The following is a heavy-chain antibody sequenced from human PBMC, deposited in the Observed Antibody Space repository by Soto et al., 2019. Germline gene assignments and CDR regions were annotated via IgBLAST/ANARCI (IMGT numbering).Heavy chain of an antibody. V-gene: IGHV1-3*05. CDR1: GYTFTSYA. Sequence: QVQLVQSEAEEKKPGASVKVSCKASGYTFTSYAMHWVRHAPGQRLEWMGWINAGNGNTKYSQKFQGRVTITRDTYASTAYMELSSLRSEDTAVYYCARDPSYYGMDVWGQGTTVTVSS. J-gene: IGHJ6*02. CDR3: ARDPSYYGMDV. CDR2: INAGNGNT.